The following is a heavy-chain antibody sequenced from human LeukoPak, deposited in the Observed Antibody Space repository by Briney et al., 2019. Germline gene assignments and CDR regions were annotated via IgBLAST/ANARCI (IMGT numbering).Heavy chain of an antibody. D-gene: IGHD3-9*01. J-gene: IGHJ6*04. CDR3: ARVPATADWLSPYYYYGMDV. Sequence: GGSLRLSCAASGFTVSSNYMSWVRQAPGKGLEWVSVIYSGGSTYYADSVKSRFTISRDNSKNTLYLQMNSLRAEDTAVYYCARVPATADWLSPYYYYGMDVWGKGTTVTVSS. CDR2: IYSGGST. V-gene: IGHV3-53*01. CDR1: GFTVSSNY.